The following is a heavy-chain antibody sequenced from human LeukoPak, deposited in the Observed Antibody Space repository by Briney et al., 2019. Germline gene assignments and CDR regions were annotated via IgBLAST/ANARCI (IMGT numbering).Heavy chain of an antibody. Sequence: PSETLSLTCTVSGGSISSYYWSWIRQPPGKGLEWIGYIYYSGSTNYNPSLKSRVTISVDTSENQFSLKLSSVTAADTAVYYCARGLPSYDFWSGYYPYYFDYWGQGTLVTVSS. D-gene: IGHD3-3*01. CDR1: GGSISSYY. V-gene: IGHV4-59*01. J-gene: IGHJ4*02. CDR2: IYYSGST. CDR3: ARGLPSYDFWSGYYPYYFDY.